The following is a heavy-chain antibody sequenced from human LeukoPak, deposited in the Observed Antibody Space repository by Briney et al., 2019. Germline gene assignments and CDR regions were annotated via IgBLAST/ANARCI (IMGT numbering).Heavy chain of an antibody. V-gene: IGHV4-59*08. Sequence: SETLSLTCTVSGGSISSYYWSWIRQPPGKGLEWIGYIYYGGSTNYNPSLKSRVTISVDTSKNQFSLKLSSVTAADTAVYYCARIGPYYDFWSGYYTGHWFDPWGQGTLVTVSS. CDR2: IYYGGST. D-gene: IGHD3-3*01. CDR3: ARIGPYYDFWSGYYTGHWFDP. J-gene: IGHJ5*02. CDR1: GGSISSYY.